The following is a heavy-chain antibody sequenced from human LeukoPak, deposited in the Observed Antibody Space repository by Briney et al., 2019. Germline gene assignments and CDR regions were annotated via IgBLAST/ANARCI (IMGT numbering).Heavy chain of an antibody. Sequence: SETLSLTCTVSGGSISSHNWNWIRQPPGKGLEWIGDIYSSGSPNYNPSLKSRVAISVDTSKNQFPLKLSSVTAADTAVYYCARVDSSGYYTFFDYWGQGTLVTVSS. V-gene: IGHV4-59*11. J-gene: IGHJ4*02. D-gene: IGHD3-22*01. CDR1: GGSISSHN. CDR2: IYSSGSP. CDR3: ARVDSSGYYTFFDY.